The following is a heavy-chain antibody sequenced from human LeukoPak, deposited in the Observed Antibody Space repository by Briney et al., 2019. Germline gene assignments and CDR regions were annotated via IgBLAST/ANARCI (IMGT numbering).Heavy chain of an antibody. CDR2: ISFDGSKK. CDR3: AKEQYSGHYARLFN. V-gene: IGHV3-30*18. J-gene: IGHJ4*02. Sequence: ARSLRLSCEASGFTFSSYGMHWVRQAPGKGLDWVALISFDGSKKYYSDSVKGRFTISRENSKNTLYLQMDSLRGEDTAVYFCAKEQYSGHYARLFNWGQGTLVTVSS. D-gene: IGHD4-17*01. CDR1: GFTFSSYG.